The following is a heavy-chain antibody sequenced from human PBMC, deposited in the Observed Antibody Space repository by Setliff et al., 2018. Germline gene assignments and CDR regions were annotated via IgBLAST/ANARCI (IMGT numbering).Heavy chain of an antibody. V-gene: IGHV4-59*08. J-gene: IGHJ4*02. CDR2: IYYGGTT. Sequence: SETLSLTFTVSGAYISSYYWSWIRQPPGKGLEWIGYIYYGGTTNYNPSLKSRVSISLDTSKSQFSLRLSSLTAADTAVYYCARHRRDSSGNYFVGLYYFDYWGQGTPVTVSS. CDR1: GAYISSYY. D-gene: IGHD3-22*01. CDR3: ARHRRDSSGNYFVGLYYFDY.